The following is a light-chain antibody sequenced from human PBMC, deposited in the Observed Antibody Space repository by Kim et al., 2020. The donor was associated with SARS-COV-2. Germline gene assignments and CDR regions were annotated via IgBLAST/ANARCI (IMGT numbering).Light chain of an antibody. CDR1: SSNIGSNY. J-gene: IGLJ2*01. V-gene: IGLV1-47*01. CDR3: AAWDDSLSVV. CDR2: RNN. Sequence: ELTQPPSASGTPGQRVTISCSGSSSNIGSNYVYWYQQLPGTAPKLLIHRNNQRPSGVPDRFSGSKSGTSASLAISGLRSEDEADYYCAAWDDSLSVVFGGGTQLTVL.